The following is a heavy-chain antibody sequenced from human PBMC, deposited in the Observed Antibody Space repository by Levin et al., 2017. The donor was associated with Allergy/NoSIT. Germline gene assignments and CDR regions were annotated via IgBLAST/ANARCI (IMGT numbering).Heavy chain of an antibody. CDR2: IRSKANSYAT. D-gene: IGHD4-17*01. CDR3: TRSAPQVDYGDYGGSYYYYMDV. CDR1: GFTFSGSA. Sequence: PGGSLRLSCAASGFTFSGSAMHWVRQASGKGLEWVGRIRSKANSYATAYAASVKGRFTISRDDSKNTAYLQMNSLKTEDTAVYYCTRSAPQVDYGDYGGSYYYYMDVWGKGTTVTVSS. V-gene: IGHV3-73*01. J-gene: IGHJ6*03.